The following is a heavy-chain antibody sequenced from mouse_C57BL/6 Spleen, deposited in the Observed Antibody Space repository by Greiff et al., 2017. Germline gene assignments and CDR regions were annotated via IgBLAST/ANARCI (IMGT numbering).Heavy chain of an antibody. D-gene: IGHD1-1*01. CDR2: INYDGSST. J-gene: IGHJ2*01. CDR1: GFTFSDYY. Sequence: EVQLVESEGGLVQPGSSMKLSCTASGFTFSDYYMAWVRQVPEKGLEWVANINYDGSSTYYLDSLKSRFIISRDNAKNILYLQMSSLKSEDTATYYCARDAYYYGSSYDYWGQGTTLTVSS. V-gene: IGHV5-16*01. CDR3: ARDAYYYGSSYDY.